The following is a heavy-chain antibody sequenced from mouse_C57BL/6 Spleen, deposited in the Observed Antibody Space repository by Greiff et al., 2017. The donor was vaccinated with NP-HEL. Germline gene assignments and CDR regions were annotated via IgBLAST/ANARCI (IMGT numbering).Heavy chain of an antibody. Sequence: QVQLQQPGAELVKPGASVKLSCKASGFTFTSYWMHWVTQRPGQGLEWIGMIHPNSGSTNYNEKFKSKATLTVDKSSSTAYMQLSSLTSEDSAVYYCAREGLYAMDYWGQGTSVTVSS. D-gene: IGHD3-3*01. V-gene: IGHV1-64*01. J-gene: IGHJ4*01. CDR3: AREGLYAMDY. CDR1: GFTFTSYW. CDR2: IHPNSGST.